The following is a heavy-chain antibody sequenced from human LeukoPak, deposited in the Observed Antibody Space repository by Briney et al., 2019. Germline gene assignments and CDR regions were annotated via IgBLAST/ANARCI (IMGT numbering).Heavy chain of an antibody. CDR1: GFTLSNYD. J-gene: IGHJ5*02. D-gene: IGHD2-2*01. V-gene: IGHV3-21*01. CDR3: ARADCSSSTCYLRRSWFDP. Sequence: AGGSLRPFCAASGFTLSNYDMNWVRQAPGKGLEWVSSISTSSRYIYYKDPVRGRFTISRDDAKNSLYLEMSSLRAEDTAVYYCARADCSSSTCYLRRSWFDPWGQGTLVTVSS. CDR2: ISTSSRYI.